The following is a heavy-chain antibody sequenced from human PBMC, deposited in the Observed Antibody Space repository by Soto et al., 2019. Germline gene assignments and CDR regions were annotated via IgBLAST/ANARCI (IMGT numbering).Heavy chain of an antibody. J-gene: IGHJ4*02. V-gene: IGHV3-23*01. CDR3: AKVPVPGNDWQDY. Sequence: GGSLRLAYAASGFTFSSYAMSWVRQAPGKGLEWVSAISGSGGSTYYADSVKGRFTISRDNSKNTLYLQMNSLRAEDTAVYYCAKVPVPGNDWQDYWGQGTLVTVSS. CDR1: GFTFSSYA. D-gene: IGHD3-9*01. CDR2: ISGSGGST.